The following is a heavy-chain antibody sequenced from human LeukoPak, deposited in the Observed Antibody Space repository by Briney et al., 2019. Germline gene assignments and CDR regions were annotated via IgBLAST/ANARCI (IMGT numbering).Heavy chain of an antibody. D-gene: IGHD6-19*01. CDR3: ARPWGSGWYEGFDY. CDR1: GYTFTGYY. V-gene: IGHV1-2*02. Sequence: ASVKVSFKASGYTFTGYYMHWVRQAPGQGLEWMGWINPNSGDTNYAQKFQGRVTMTRETSISTAYMELSRLTSDDTAVYYCARPWGSGWYEGFDYWGQGTLVTVSS. J-gene: IGHJ4*02. CDR2: INPNSGDT.